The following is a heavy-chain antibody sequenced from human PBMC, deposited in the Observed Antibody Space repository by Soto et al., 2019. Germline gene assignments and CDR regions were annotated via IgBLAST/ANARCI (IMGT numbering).Heavy chain of an antibody. V-gene: IGHV4-59*01. J-gene: IGHJ6*02. CDR3: ASSSLYGMDV. Sequence: SETLSLTCTVSGGSISNYYWSWIRQPPGKGLEWIGFVYYSGTTNYSPSLKSRVTISVDTSRNQFSLRLTSVTAADTAVYYCASSSLYGMDVWGQGTTVTVSS. CDR2: VYYSGTT. CDR1: GGSISNYY.